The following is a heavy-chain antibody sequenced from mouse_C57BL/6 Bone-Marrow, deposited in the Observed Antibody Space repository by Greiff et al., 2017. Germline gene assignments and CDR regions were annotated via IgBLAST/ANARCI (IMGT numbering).Heavy chain of an antibody. CDR1: GYAFSSSW. CDR3: ARGGYDYDGDWYFDV. D-gene: IGHD2-4*01. Sequence: QVQLKESGPELVKPGASVKISCKASGYAFSSSWMNWVKQRPGKGLEWIGRIYPGDGDTNYNGKFKGKATLTADKSSSTAYMQLSSLTSEDSAVYCCARGGYDYDGDWYFDVWGTGTTVTVSS. J-gene: IGHJ1*03. V-gene: IGHV1-82*01. CDR2: IYPGDGDT.